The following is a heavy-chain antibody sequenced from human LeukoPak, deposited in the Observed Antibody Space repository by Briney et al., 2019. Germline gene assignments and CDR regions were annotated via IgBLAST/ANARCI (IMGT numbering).Heavy chain of an antibody. J-gene: IGHJ6*02. Sequence: GGSLRLSCAASGFTFSSYSMNWVRQAPGKGLEWVSSISSSSSYIYYADSVKGRFTISRDNSKNTLYLQMGSLRAEDKAVYYCARVMMGATKSNYNYYVMDVWGQGTTVTVSS. CDR1: GFTFSSYS. CDR3: ARVMMGATKSNYNYYVMDV. V-gene: IGHV3-21*01. CDR2: ISSSSSYI. D-gene: IGHD1-26*01.